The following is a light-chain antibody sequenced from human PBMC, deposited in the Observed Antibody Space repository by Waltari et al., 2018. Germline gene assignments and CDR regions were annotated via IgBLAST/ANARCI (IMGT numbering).Light chain of an antibody. CDR3: TSNAGTTGV. Sequence: QSALTQPPSASGSPGQSVTISCTGTSSDIGLNNYVSWYQQHPGKAPKLIIYEFSNRPSGVPDRFSGSKSGNTASLTVSGLQPEDEADYYCTSNAGTTGVFGSGTKVTVL. J-gene: IGLJ1*01. CDR1: SSDIGLNNY. CDR2: EFS. V-gene: IGLV2-8*01.